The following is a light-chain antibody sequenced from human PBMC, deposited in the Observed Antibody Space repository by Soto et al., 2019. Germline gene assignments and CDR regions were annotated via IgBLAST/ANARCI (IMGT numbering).Light chain of an antibody. V-gene: IGLV2-11*01. Sequence: QSALTQPRSVSGSPGQSVTISCTGTSSDVGGYNYVSWYQEQPGKAPKLMIYDVSKRPSGVPDRFSGSKSGNTASLTISGLQAEDEADYYCCPYAGSYSYVFGTGTKVTVL. J-gene: IGLJ1*01. CDR3: CPYAGSYSYV. CDR2: DVS. CDR1: SSDVGGYNY.